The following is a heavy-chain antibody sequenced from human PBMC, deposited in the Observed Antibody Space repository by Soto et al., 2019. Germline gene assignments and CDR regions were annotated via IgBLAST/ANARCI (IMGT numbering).Heavy chain of an antibody. J-gene: IGHJ4*02. D-gene: IGHD2-8*02. Sequence: PGGSLRLSCAASGFTFSSYGMHWVRQAPGKGLEWVAVIWYDGSNKYYADSVKGRFTISRDNSKNTLYLQMNSLRAEDTAVYYCAKVLGQSSGFDYWGQGTLVTVSS. CDR1: GFTFSSYG. CDR3: AKVLGQSSGFDY. CDR2: IWYDGSNK. V-gene: IGHV3-30*02.